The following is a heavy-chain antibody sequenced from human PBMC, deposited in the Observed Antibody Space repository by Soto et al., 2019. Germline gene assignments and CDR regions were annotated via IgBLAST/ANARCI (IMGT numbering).Heavy chain of an antibody. CDR3: AKDPNGVYVGAFDS. CDR2: IGGDTSYT. Sequence: EVQLLESGGGLVQPGGSLRLSCTASGFSFSNYAVTWVRQAPGKGLEWVSSIGGDTSYTYYADSVKGRFTISRDKSKNTVFLQMNSLRADDTAVYHCAKDPNGVYVGAFDSWGQGTLVTVSS. J-gene: IGHJ4*02. D-gene: IGHD4-17*01. CDR1: GFSFSNYA. V-gene: IGHV3-23*01.